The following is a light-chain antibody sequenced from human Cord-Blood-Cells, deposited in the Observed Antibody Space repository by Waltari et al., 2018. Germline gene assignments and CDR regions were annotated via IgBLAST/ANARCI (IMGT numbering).Light chain of an antibody. Sequence: QSALTQPASVSGSPGQSITISCTGTSSDVGSYKLVSLYQQNPGKAPKLMIYEGSKRPSGVSNRFSGSKSGNTASLTISGLQAEDEADYYCYSYAGSSTLVFGGGTKLTVL. J-gene: IGLJ2*01. CDR2: EGS. CDR1: SSDVGSYKL. CDR3: YSYAGSSTLV. V-gene: IGLV2-23*01.